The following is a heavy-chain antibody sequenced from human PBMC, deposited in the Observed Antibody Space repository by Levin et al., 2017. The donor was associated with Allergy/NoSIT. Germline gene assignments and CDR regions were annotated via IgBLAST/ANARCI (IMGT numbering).Heavy chain of an antibody. CDR3: ADGGIVTMIVVAHDAFDI. V-gene: IGHV3-23*01. Sequence: GGSLRLSCAASGFTFSSYAMSWVRQAPGKGLEWVSAISGSGGSTYYADSVKGRFTISRDNSKNTLYLQMNSLRAEDTAVYYCADGGIVTMIVVAHDAFDIWGQGTMVTVSS. J-gene: IGHJ3*02. CDR1: GFTFSSYA. D-gene: IGHD3-22*01. CDR2: ISGSGGST.